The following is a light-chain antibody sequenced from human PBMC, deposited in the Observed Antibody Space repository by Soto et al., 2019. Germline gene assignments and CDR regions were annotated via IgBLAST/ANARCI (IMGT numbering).Light chain of an antibody. J-gene: IGKJ3*01. Sequence: DIQITQSPSSLSASVEDRVIITCRASQSISNHLNWYQQKPGKAPKLLIFAASSLQSGVPSRFSGSRSGPDFTLTISSLQPEDFATYYCQQSYSTLFTFGPGTKVDIK. CDR3: QQSYSTLFT. V-gene: IGKV1-39*01. CDR2: AAS. CDR1: QSISNH.